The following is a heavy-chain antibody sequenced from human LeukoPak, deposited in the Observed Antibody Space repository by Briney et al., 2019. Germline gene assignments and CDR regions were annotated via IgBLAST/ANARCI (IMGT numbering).Heavy chain of an antibody. CDR2: IRHDGSNK. J-gene: IGHJ3*02. CDR1: GFTFSSYG. Sequence: PGGSLRLSCAASGFTFSSYGMHWVRQAPGKGLEWVAFIRHDGSNKYYADSVKGRFTISRDNSKNTLYLQMNSLRAEDTAVYYCAKLIQLERSVDAFDIWGQGTMVTVSS. CDR3: AKLIQLERSVDAFDI. V-gene: IGHV3-30*02. D-gene: IGHD1-1*01.